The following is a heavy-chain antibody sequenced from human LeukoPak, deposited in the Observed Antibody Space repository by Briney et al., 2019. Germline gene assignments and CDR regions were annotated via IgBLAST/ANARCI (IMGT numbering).Heavy chain of an antibody. Sequence: ASVKVSCKASGGTFNSFAINWVRQAPGQGLQWMGGIIPIFGTAKYAQKFQGRVTISADKSTSTAYVELSSLRSEDTAVYYCARGRERWLQLWFFDYWGQGTLVTVSS. D-gene: IGHD5-24*01. J-gene: IGHJ4*02. CDR1: GGTFNSFA. V-gene: IGHV1-69*06. CDR2: IIPIFGTA. CDR3: ARGRERWLQLWFFDY.